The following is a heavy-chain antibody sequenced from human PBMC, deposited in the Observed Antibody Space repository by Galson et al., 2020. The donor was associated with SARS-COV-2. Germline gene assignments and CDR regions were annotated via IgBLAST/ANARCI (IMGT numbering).Heavy chain of an antibody. D-gene: IGHD1-26*01. Sequence: ASVKVSCKASGYTFRNYGISWVRQAPGQGLEWMGWIRVYNGDTNYAQKIQGRVTMTTDMSTSTAYMELRSLTSDDTAVYYCAGASWDYRINAPWGYWGQGTLVTVSS. CDR1: GYTFRNYG. J-gene: IGHJ4*02. CDR3: AGASWDYRINAPWGY. V-gene: IGHV1-18*01. CDR2: IRVYNGDT.